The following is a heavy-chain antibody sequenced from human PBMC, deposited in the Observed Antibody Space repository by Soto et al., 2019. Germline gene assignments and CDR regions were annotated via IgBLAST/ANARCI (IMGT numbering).Heavy chain of an antibody. V-gene: IGHV4-34*01. CDR1: GGSFSGYY. J-gene: IGHJ6*02. D-gene: IGHD3-10*01. CDR2: INHSGST. CDR3: ARYGSGSYYIPHYYYYYYGMDV. Sequence: PSETLSLTCAVYGGSFSGYYWSWIRQPPGKGLEWIGEINHSGSTNYNPSLKSRVTISVDTSKNQFSLKLSSVTAADTAVYYCARYGSGSYYIPHYYYYYYGMDVWGQGTTVTVSS.